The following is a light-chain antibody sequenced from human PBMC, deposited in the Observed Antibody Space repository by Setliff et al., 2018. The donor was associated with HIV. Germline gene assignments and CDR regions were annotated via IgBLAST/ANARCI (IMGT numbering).Light chain of an antibody. V-gene: IGKV1D-13*01. Sequence: AIQLTQSPSSLPASVGDRVTITCRASQDISTALAWYQQIPGKTPKLLIYGASILESGVPSRFSGSGSGTEFSLTISSLQPEDFATYYCQQFKNIYLTFGGGTKVDIK. J-gene: IGKJ4*01. CDR2: GAS. CDR1: QDISTA. CDR3: QQFKNIYLT.